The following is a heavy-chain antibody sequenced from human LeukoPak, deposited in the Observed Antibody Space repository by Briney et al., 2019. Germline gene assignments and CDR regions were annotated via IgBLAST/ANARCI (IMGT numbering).Heavy chain of an antibody. V-gene: IGHV3-30*02. CDR3: AKIVIVATIDDALDY. D-gene: IGHD5-12*01. CDR2: IRYDGSNK. CDR1: GFTFSSYG. Sequence: PGGSLRLSCAASGFTFSSYGMHWVRQAPGKGLEWVAFIRYDGSNKYYADSVKGRFTISRDNSKNTLYLQMNSLRAEDTAVYYCAKIVIVATIDDALDYWGQGTLVTVSS. J-gene: IGHJ4*02.